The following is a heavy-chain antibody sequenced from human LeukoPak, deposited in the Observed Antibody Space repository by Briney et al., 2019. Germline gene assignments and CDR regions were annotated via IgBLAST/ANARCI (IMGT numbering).Heavy chain of an antibody. CDR3: ARVYADYVDYYYYYMDV. CDR2: IYYSGSN. V-gene: IGHV4-59*01. J-gene: IGHJ6*03. CDR1: GGSISSYY. D-gene: IGHD4-17*01. Sequence: SETLSLTCTVSGGSISSYYWSWIRQPPGKGLEWIGYIYYSGSNNYNPSLKSRVTISVDTSKNQFSLKLSSVTAADTAVYYCARVYADYVDYYYYYMDVWGKGTTVTVSS.